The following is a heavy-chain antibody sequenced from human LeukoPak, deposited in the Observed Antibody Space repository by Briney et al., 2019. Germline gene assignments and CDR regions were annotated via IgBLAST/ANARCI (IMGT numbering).Heavy chain of an antibody. CDR2: IYTSGST. CDR3: ARETEGQFDYYDYYMDV. J-gene: IGHJ6*03. V-gene: IGHV4-4*07. CDR1: GVSISSYY. Sequence: ASETLSLTCTVSGVSISSYYWSWIRQPAGKGLEWIARIYTSGSTNYNPSLKSRVTMSVDTSKNQFSLKLSSVTAADTAVYYCARETEGQFDYYDYYMDVWGKGTTVTVSS. D-gene: IGHD3-10*01.